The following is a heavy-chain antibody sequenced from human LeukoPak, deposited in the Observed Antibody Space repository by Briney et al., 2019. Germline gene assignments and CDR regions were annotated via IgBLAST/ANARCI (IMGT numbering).Heavy chain of an antibody. Sequence: GGTLRLACAASGFTFGNYAMSWVRQAPGQGLKWVAAISGSDGRTYYADSVKGRFTISRDNSKNTLYLQINSLRAEDTAVYHCAKGVSGYVPGYWGQGTLVTVSS. CDR2: ISGSDGRT. V-gene: IGHV3-23*01. CDR1: GFTFGNYA. CDR3: AKGVSGYVPGY. D-gene: IGHD6-25*01. J-gene: IGHJ4*02.